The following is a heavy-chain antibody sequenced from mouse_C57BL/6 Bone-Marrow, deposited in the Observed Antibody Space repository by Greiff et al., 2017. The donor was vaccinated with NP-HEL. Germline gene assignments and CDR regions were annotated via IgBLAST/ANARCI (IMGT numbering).Heavy chain of an antibody. CDR3: TTIYYGYGNY. Sequence: EVQRVESGAELVRPGASVKLSCTASGFNIKDDYMHWVKQRPEQGLEWIGWIDPENGDTEYASKFQGKATITADTSSNTAYLQLSSLTSEDTAVYYCTTIYYGYGNYWGQGTTLTVSS. V-gene: IGHV14-4*01. CDR2: IDPENGDT. D-gene: IGHD2-2*01. J-gene: IGHJ2*01. CDR1: GFNIKDDY.